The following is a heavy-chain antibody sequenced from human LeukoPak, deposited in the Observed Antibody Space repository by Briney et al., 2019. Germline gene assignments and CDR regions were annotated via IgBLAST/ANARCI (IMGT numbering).Heavy chain of an antibody. J-gene: IGHJ4*02. CDR3: ARGNLWFGELVY. D-gene: IGHD3-10*01. CDR1: GFTFSSYE. Sequence: GGSLRLSCAASGFTFSSYEMNWVRQAPGKGLEWVSSITSSNNYIYYGDSVKGRFTISRDDAKNSLYLQMNSLRAEDTAVYYCARGNLWFGELVYWGQGTLVTVSS. CDR2: ITSSNNYI. V-gene: IGHV3-21*01.